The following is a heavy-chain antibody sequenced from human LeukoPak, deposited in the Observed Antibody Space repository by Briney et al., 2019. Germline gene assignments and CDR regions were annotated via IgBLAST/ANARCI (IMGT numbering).Heavy chain of an antibody. D-gene: IGHD2-21*02. CDR1: GFTFSYYA. J-gene: IGHJ4*02. Sequence: GGSLRLSCAASGFTFSYYAMHWVRQAPGKGLEWVAVISYDGSNKYYADSVKGRFTISRDNSKNTLNPQVNSLRADDTAVYYCARADSMVVTARIDYWGQGTLVTVSS. CDR3: ARADSMVVTARIDY. CDR2: ISYDGSNK. V-gene: IGHV3-30*01.